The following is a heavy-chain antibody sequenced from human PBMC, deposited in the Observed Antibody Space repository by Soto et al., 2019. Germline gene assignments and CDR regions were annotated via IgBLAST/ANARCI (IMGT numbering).Heavy chain of an antibody. CDR2: IWYDGSNK. Sequence: PGGSLRLSCAASGFTFSSYGMHWVRQAPGKGLEWVAVIWYDGSNKYYADSVKGRFTISRDNSKNTLYLQMNSLRAEDTAVYYCARAHYYDSSGYLAYWGQGTLVTVSS. J-gene: IGHJ4*02. D-gene: IGHD3-22*01. CDR1: GFTFSSYG. V-gene: IGHV3-33*01. CDR3: ARAHYYDSSGYLAY.